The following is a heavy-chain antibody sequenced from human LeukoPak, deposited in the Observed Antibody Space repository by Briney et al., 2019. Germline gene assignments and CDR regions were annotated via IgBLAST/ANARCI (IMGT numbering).Heavy chain of an antibody. Sequence: ASVKVSCKASGYTFTSYGISWVRQAPGQGLEWMGWISAYNGNTNYAQKLQGRVTMTTDTSTSTAYMELRSLRSDDTAVYYCAREYYYGSGSFDTRYYYGMDVWGQGTTVTVSS. CDR2: ISAYNGNT. CDR1: GYTFTSYG. CDR3: AREYYYGSGSFDTRYYYGMDV. J-gene: IGHJ6*02. V-gene: IGHV1-18*01. D-gene: IGHD3-10*01.